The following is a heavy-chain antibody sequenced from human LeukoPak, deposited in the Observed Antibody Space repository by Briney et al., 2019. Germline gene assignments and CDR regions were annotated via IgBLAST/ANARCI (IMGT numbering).Heavy chain of an antibody. V-gene: IGHV1-69*02. CDR2: IIPILGIA. Sequence: SVKVSYKASGGTFSSYTISWVRQAPGQGLEWMGRIIPILGIANYAQKFQGRVTITADKSTSTAYMELSSLRSEDTAVYYCASALVSISSSPLRDVWGQGTTVTVSS. CDR1: GGTFSSYT. J-gene: IGHJ6*02. D-gene: IGHD6-13*01. CDR3: ASALVSISSSPLRDV.